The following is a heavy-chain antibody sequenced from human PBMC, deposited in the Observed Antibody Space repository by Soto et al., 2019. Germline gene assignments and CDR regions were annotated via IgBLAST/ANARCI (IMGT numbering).Heavy chain of an antibody. V-gene: IGHV4-4*02. J-gene: IGHJ6*02. CDR2: IYHSGST. Sequence: SETPSLTCAVSGGSISSSNWWSWVRPPPGKGLEWIGEIYHSGSTNYNPSLKSRVTISVDKSKNQFSLKLSSVTAADTAVYYCARSVLLWFGERDYYGMDVWGQGTTVTVSS. CDR3: ARSVLLWFGERDYYGMDV. D-gene: IGHD3-10*01. CDR1: GGSISSSNW.